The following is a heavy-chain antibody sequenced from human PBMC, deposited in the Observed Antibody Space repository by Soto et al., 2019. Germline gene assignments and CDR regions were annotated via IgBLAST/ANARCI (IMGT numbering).Heavy chain of an antibody. Sequence: GESLKICCTGSVCSFTSYWGGWVRQMPGTGLGWMGVIFLGDSDTRYSPSFQGQVTTSADKSISTAFLQMNSLRAEDPAVYYCAKDRYEGIAVAGTVYYHGMDVWGQGTTVTVS. V-gene: IGHV5-51*01. CDR3: AKDRYEGIAVAGTVYYHGMDV. CDR1: VCSFTSYW. D-gene: IGHD6-19*01. J-gene: IGHJ6*02. CDR2: IFLGDSDT.